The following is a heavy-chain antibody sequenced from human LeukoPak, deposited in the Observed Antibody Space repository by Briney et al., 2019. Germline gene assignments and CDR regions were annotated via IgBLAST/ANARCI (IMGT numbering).Heavy chain of an antibody. CDR1: GFTFDDSV. J-gene: IGHJ4*02. CDR2: INWNGGGT. CDR3: ARDVNYYDSSGYYSSFDY. D-gene: IGHD3-22*01. V-gene: IGHV3-20*04. Sequence: GGSLRLSCAASGFTFDDSVMSWVRQVPGKGLEWGSGINWNGGGTSYADSVKGRFTISKDNAKNSLSLQMDSLRAEDTALYYCARDVNYYDSSGYYSSFDYWGQGTLVTVSS.